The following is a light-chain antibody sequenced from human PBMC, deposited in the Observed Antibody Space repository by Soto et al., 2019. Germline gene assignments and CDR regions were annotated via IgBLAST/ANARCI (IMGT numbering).Light chain of an antibody. CDR1: QSVGSS. Sequence: ELVMTQSPATLSVSPGETVTLSCRASQSVGSSLAWYQQKPGQAPRLLIYGASARATDIPARFSGSGSGTEFTLTISSLQSEDFAVYYCQHYTDWPPWTFGQGTKVDIK. CDR2: GAS. CDR3: QHYTDWPPWT. V-gene: IGKV3-15*01. J-gene: IGKJ1*01.